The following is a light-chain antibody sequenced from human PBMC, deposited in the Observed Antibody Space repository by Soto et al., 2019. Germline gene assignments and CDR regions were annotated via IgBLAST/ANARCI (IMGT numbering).Light chain of an antibody. CDR2: GAS. V-gene: IGKV3D-15*01. CDR3: QQIYSSPWT. Sequence: EIVMTQSPATLSVSPGERATLSCRASQTVSSNLAWYQQKPGQAPRLLIYGASSRATGIPARFSGGGSGTDFTLTITSLQPEDFATYYCQQIYSSPWTFGQGTKVDIK. J-gene: IGKJ1*01. CDR1: QTVSSN.